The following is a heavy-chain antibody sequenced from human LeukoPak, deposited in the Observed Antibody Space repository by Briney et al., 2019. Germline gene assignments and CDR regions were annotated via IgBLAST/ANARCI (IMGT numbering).Heavy chain of an antibody. CDR3: AKAVAAAGRFGFDP. CDR1: GGSISTYY. D-gene: IGHD6-13*01. Sequence: SETLSLTCTVSGGSISTYYWGWIRQPPGKGLEWIGYIYNSGSTNYNPSLQSRVTISVDTSKNQFSLRLTSVTAADTAVYYCAKAVAAAGRFGFDPWGQGTLVTVSS. J-gene: IGHJ5*02. CDR2: IYNSGST. V-gene: IGHV4-59*01.